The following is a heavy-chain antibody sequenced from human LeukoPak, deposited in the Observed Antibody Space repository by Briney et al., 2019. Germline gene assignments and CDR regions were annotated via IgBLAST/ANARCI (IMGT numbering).Heavy chain of an antibody. D-gene: IGHD3-10*01. J-gene: IGHJ6*02. CDR1: GYTFTSYY. CDR2: INPSGGST. V-gene: IGHV1-46*01. CDR3: ARSYGSGSYYEEVHYGMDV. Sequence: ASVKVSCKASGYTFTSYYMHWVRQAPGQGLEWMGIINPSGGSTSYAQKFQGRVTMTRDTSTSTVYMELSSLRSEDTAVYYCARSYGSGSYYEEVHYGMDVWGQGTTVTVSS.